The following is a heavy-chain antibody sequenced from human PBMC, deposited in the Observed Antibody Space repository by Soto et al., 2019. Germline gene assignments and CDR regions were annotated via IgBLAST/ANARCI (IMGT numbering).Heavy chain of an antibody. CDR3: AKDFGYCSGFSCLPEAFDI. D-gene: IGHD2-15*01. J-gene: IGHJ3*02. CDR1: GFTFDDYA. Sequence: EVQLVESGGGLVQPGRSLRLSCAASGFTFDDYAMHWVRQAPGKGLEWVSGISWNSGSIDYADSVKGRFTISRDNAKNSLYLQMNSLRAEDTALYYCAKDFGYCSGFSCLPEAFDIWGQGTMVTVSS. V-gene: IGHV3-9*01. CDR2: ISWNSGSI.